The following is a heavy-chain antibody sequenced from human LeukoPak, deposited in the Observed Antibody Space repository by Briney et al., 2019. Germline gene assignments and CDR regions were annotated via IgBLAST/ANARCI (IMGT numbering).Heavy chain of an antibody. J-gene: IGHJ4*02. CDR1: GYSISSGYY. CDR3: AWYSSVWY. D-gene: IGHD6-19*01. CDR2: IYHSGST. Sequence: PSETLSLTCAVSGYSISSGYYWGWIRQPPGKGLEWIGSIYHSGSTYYNPSLKSRVTISVDTSKNQSSLKLSSVTAADTAVYYCAWYSSVWYLGQGTLVTVSS. V-gene: IGHV4-38-2*01.